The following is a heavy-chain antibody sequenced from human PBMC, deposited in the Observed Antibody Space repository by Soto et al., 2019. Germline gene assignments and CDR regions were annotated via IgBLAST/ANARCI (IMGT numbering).Heavy chain of an antibody. J-gene: IGHJ6*02. CDR3: ARVPDV. CDR1: GGSISSGGYC. CDR2: VYNSGST. V-gene: IGHV4-30-2*01. Sequence: QLQLQESGSGLVKPSQTLSLTCAVSGGSISSGGYCWSWHRQPPGKGLEWIGYVYNSGSTSYNPSHMSRVTISVDRSKNQFSLKLSSVTAADTAVYYCARVPDVWGQGTTVTVSS.